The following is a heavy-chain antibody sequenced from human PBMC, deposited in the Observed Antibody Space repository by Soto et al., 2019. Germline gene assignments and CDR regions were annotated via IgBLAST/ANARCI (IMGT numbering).Heavy chain of an antibody. V-gene: IGHV3-30-3*01. CDR2: ISYDGSNK. J-gene: IGHJ6*02. CDR1: GLTFSSYA. D-gene: IGHD6-6*01. Sequence: PGGSLRLSCAASGLTFSSYAMHWVRQAPGKGLEWVAVISYDGSNKYYADSVKGRFTISRDNSKNTLYLQMNSLRAEDTAVYYCARGGAARPTQAMPSQSGMDVWGQGTTVTVSS. CDR3: ARGGAARPTQAMPSQSGMDV.